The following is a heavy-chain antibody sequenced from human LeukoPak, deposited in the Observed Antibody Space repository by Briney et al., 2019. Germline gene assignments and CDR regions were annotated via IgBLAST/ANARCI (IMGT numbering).Heavy chain of an antibody. D-gene: IGHD6-19*01. V-gene: IGHV4-39*02. CDR2: IYYSGST. CDR3: ARDSSGWYKWVYYYGMDV. J-gene: IGHJ6*02. CDR1: GGSISGSSYY. Sequence: PSETLSLTCTVSGGSISGSSYYWGWIRQPPGKGLEWIGSIYYSGSTYYNPSLKSRVTISVDTSKNQFSLKLNSVTATDTAVYYCARDSSGWYKWVYYYGMDVWGQGTTVTVSS.